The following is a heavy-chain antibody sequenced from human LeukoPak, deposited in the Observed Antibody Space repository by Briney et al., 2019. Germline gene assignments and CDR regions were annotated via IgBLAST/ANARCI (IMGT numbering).Heavy chain of an antibody. J-gene: IGHJ4*02. CDR3: ARDVGGNSRGYFDY. D-gene: IGHD4-23*01. V-gene: IGHV3-66*01. CDR1: GFTVRTNY. Sequence: GGSLRLSCAASGFTVRTNYMTWVRQAPGKGLEWVSVISSVGSTYYADSVKGRFTISRDNSKNTLYLQMNSLRAEDAAVYYCARDVGGNSRGYFDYWGQGTLVTVSS. CDR2: ISSVGST.